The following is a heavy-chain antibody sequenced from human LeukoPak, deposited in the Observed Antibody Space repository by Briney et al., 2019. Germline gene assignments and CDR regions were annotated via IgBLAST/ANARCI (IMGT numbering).Heavy chain of an antibody. Sequence: ASVKVSCKASGYTFTSYGISWVRQAPGQGLEWMGWISAYNGNTNYAQKLQGRVTMTTDTSTSTAYMELRSLRSDDTAVYYCARVVWGTYYYDSSGYYYGDYYYYMDVWGKGTTVTISS. CDR1: GYTFTSYG. CDR3: ARVVWGTYYYDSSGYYYGDYYYYMDV. V-gene: IGHV1-18*01. CDR2: ISAYNGNT. D-gene: IGHD3-22*01. J-gene: IGHJ6*03.